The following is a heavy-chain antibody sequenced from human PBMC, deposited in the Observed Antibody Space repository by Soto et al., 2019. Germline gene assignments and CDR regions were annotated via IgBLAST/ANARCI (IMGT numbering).Heavy chain of an antibody. J-gene: IGHJ4*02. D-gene: IGHD1-1*01. CDR1: GFTFSHYA. CDR2: ISDDGVNK. CDR3: ERPSGSELNKGYYFDN. V-gene: IGHV3-30-3*01. Sequence: PGGSLRLSCAASGFTFSHYAMHWVRQTSGKGLEWLTLISDDGVNKDYANFVKGRFTISRDNAKNALFLHMNSLRPEDTGVYYCERPSGSELNKGYYFDNWGPGTLVPVSS.